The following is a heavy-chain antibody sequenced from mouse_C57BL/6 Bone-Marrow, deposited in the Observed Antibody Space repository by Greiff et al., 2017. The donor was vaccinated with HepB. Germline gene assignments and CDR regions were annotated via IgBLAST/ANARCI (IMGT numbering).Heavy chain of an antibody. CDR2: ISYSGST. V-gene: IGHV3-1*01. CDR3: ARGGYYDYAMDY. Sequence: DVQLQESGPGMVKPSQSLSLTCTVTGYSITSGYDWHWIRHFPGNKLEWMGYISYSGSTNYNPSLKSRISITHDTSKNHFFLKLNSVTTEDTATYYCARGGYYDYAMDYWGQGTSVTVSS. D-gene: IGHD2-3*01. J-gene: IGHJ4*01. CDR1: GYSITSGYD.